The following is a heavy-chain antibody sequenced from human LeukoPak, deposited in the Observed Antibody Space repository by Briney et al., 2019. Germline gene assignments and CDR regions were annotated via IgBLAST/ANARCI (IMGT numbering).Heavy chain of an antibody. D-gene: IGHD3-9*01. CDR2: IYYSGST. CDR3: ARHGDYYDILTGEPFDY. J-gene: IGHJ4*02. V-gene: IGHV4-39*01. Sequence: PSETLSLTCTVSGGSISSSSYYWGWIRQPPGKGLEWIGSIYYSGSTYYNPSLKSRVTISVDTSKNQFSLKLSSVTAADTAVYYCARHGDYYDILTGEPFDYWGQGTLVTVSS. CDR1: GGSISSSSYY.